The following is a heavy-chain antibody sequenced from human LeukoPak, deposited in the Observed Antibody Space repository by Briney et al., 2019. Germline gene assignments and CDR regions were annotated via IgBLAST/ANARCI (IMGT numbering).Heavy chain of an antibody. Sequence: PSETLSLTCAVYGGSFSGYYWSWIRQPPGKGLEWIGEINHSGSTNYNPSLKSRVTISVDTSKNQFSLKLSSVTAADTAVYYCARHGTIFGLVRYWFDPWGQGTLVTVSS. V-gene: IGHV4-34*01. CDR2: INHSGST. CDR3: ARHGTIFGLVRYWFDP. J-gene: IGHJ5*02. CDR1: GGSFSGYY. D-gene: IGHD3-3*01.